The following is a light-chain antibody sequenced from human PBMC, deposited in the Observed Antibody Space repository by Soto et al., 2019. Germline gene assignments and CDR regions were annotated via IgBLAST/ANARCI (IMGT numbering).Light chain of an antibody. CDR1: SSDVGGYNY. J-gene: IGLJ1*01. Sequence: QSALTQPASVSGSPGQSISISCTGTSSDVGGYNYVSWYQQHPGKAPKLIIYGVTNRPSGVSNRFSGSKSGNTASLTISGLQGEDEAEYYCGSYTSSNTLGVFGTGTKLTVL. CDR2: GVT. CDR3: GSYTSSNTLGV. V-gene: IGLV2-14*01.